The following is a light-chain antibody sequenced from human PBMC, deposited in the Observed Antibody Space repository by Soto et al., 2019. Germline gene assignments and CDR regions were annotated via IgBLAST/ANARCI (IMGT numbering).Light chain of an antibody. J-gene: IGKJ1*01. V-gene: IGKV1-5*01. CDR2: DVS. Sequence: DIPMTQSPSTVSASVGDRITITCRASQSINTWLAWYRQRPGEAPQLLIYDVSTLAMGVPARFSGSGSGTDFPLSISRLQADDFATVYCQQYQTYSRTFGQGTKVEVK. CDR1: QSINTW. CDR3: QQYQTYSRT.